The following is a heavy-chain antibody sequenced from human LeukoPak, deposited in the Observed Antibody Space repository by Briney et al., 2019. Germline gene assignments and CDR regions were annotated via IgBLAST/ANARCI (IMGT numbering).Heavy chain of an antibody. V-gene: IGHV3-7*01. D-gene: IGHD1-26*01. J-gene: IGHJ6*02. CDR2: IKRDGSEK. Sequence: GGSLRLSCATSGFTFSTYWMSWIRQAPGKGLEWVANIKRDGSEKYCVDSVKDRFTISRDNAKNSLYLQMNSLRAEDTAVYYCARANSGNYYPYYGMDVWGQGTTVTVSS. CDR3: ARANSGNYYPYYGMDV. CDR1: GFTFSTYW.